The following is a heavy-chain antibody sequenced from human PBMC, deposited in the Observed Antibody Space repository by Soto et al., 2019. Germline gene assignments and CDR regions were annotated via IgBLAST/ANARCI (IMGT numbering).Heavy chain of an antibody. CDR2: IYSGGST. Sequence: EVQWVESGGGLVQPGGSLRLSCAASGLTVSTKYMSWVRQAPGKGLEWVSVIYSGGSTFYADSVRGRFTISRDNSKNTVNLQMNSLRAEDTAVYYCARDPWAADYWGQGTLVTVSS. J-gene: IGHJ4*02. D-gene: IGHD3-16*01. V-gene: IGHV3-66*01. CDR3: ARDPWAADY. CDR1: GLTVSTKY.